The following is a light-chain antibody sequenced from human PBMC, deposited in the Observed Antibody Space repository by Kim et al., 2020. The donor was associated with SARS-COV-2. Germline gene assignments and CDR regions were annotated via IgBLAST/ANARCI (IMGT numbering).Light chain of an antibody. CDR3: SSYTTSTPLYV. CDR1: NSDVGGDND. V-gene: IGLV2-14*03. Sequence: QSALTQPASVSGSPGQSITISCTGSNSDVGGDNDVSWYQQYPGKAPKLLIYDVSNRPSGVSNRFSGSKSGNTASLTISGLQAEDEADYFCSSYTTSTPLYVCGSGTRVTVL. CDR2: DVS. J-gene: IGLJ1*01.